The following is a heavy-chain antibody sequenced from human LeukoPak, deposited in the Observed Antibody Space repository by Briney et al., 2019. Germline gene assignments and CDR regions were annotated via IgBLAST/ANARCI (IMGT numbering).Heavy chain of an antibody. V-gene: IGHV1-24*01. CDR2: FDPEDGET. Sequence: ASVKVSCKVSVYTLTELSMHWVRQAPGKGLEWMGGFDPEDGETIYAQKFQGRVTMTEDTSTDTAYMELSSLRSEDTAVYYCATVNDFVDTAMVTFVYWGQGTLVTVSS. CDR1: VYTLTELS. D-gene: IGHD5-18*01. J-gene: IGHJ4*02. CDR3: ATVNDFVDTAMVTFVY.